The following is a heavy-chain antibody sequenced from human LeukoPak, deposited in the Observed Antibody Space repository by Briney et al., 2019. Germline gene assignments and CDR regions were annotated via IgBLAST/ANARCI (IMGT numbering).Heavy chain of an antibody. CDR2: IYYSGST. J-gene: IGHJ5*02. CDR1: GGSISSGDYY. V-gene: IGHV4-30-4*01. D-gene: IGHD3-22*01. CDR3: ARAIVVVITNWFDP. Sequence: PSETLSLTCTVSGGSISSGDYYWSWIRQPPGKGLEWIGYIYYSGSTYYNPSLKSRVTISVDTSKSQSSLKLSSVTAADTAVYYCARAIVVVITNWFDPWGQGTLVTVSS.